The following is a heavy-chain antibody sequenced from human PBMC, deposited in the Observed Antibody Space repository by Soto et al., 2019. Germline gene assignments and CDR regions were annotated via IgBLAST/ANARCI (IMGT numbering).Heavy chain of an antibody. D-gene: IGHD4-17*01. Sequence: GESVKISCKASGYSVTSYWMAWVRQMPGKGLEWMGIIYPGDSDTRYSPSFQGQVTISADKSIGTAYLQWSSLKASDTAIYYCARQGLAVTIDYWGQGTLVTVSS. V-gene: IGHV5-51*01. CDR2: IYPGDSDT. CDR3: ARQGLAVTIDY. J-gene: IGHJ4*02. CDR1: GYSVTSYW.